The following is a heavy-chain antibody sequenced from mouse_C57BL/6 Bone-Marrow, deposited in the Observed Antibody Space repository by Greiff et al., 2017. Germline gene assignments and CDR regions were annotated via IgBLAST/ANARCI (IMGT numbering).Heavy chain of an antibody. CDR1: GYTFTSYW. CDR2: IYPGSGST. Sequence: QVHVKQPGAELVKPGASVKMSCKASGYTFTSYWITWVKQRPGQGLEWIGDIYPGSGSTNYNEKFKSKATLTVDTSSSTAYMQLSSLTSEDSAVYYCARGTTARGWYFDVWGTGTTVTVSS. J-gene: IGHJ1*03. CDR3: ARGTTARGWYFDV. V-gene: IGHV1-55*01. D-gene: IGHD1-2*01.